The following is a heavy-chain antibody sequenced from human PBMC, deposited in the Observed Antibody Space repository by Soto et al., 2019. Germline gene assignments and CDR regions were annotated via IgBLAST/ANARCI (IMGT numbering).Heavy chain of an antibody. CDR3: ARDWSKMATFIFDY. J-gene: IGHJ4*02. D-gene: IGHD5-12*01. CDR1: GFTFSTYA. V-gene: IGHV3-30*04. Sequence: QVQLVESGGGVVQPGRSLRLSCDASGFTFSTYAMHWVRQAPGTGLEWMALISYDGKNKYYADSVKGRFTISRDDSRDTLYLQMNSLSAEDTALYYCARDWSKMATFIFDYWGQGILVTVSS. CDR2: ISYDGKNK.